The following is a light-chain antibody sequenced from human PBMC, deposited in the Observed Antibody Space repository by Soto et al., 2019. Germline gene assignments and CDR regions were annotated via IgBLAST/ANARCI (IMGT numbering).Light chain of an antibody. CDR1: QGIANY. CDR3: QEYSSAPWT. Sequence: DIQVTQSPSSLSASVGVRVTISCRASQGIANYLAWYQQKPGKVPELLLYAASTLHSGVPSRFSGSGSGTDFTLTISSLQPEDVASYYCQEYSSAPWTFDQGTKVEIK. V-gene: IGKV1-27*01. CDR2: AAS. J-gene: IGKJ1*01.